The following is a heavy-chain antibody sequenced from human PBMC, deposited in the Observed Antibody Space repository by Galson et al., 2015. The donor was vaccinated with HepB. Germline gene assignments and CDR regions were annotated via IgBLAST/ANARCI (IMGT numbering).Heavy chain of an antibody. CDR1: DYTFQSYD. J-gene: IGHJ4*02. V-gene: IGHV1-18*04. CDR2: ISTYNGKT. CDR3: ATDGGLYSGYSSFAY. Sequence: QSGAEVKKPGSSVKVSCKASDYTFQSYDITWVRQAPGQGLEWMGWISTYNGKTNYAQTFRGRVTMTTDTSTTTAYMELRSLKSDDTAVYYCATDGGLYSGYSSFAYWGPGTLVTVSS. D-gene: IGHD5-12*01.